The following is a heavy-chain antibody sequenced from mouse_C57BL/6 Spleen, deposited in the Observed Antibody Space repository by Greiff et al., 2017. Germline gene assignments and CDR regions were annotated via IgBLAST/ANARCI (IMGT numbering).Heavy chain of an antibody. CDR1: GFSLTSYA. J-gene: IGHJ4*01. Sequence: VQLVESGPGLVAPSQSLSITCTVSGFSLTSYAISWVRQPPGKGLEWLGVIWTGGGTNYNSALKSRLSISKDNSKSQVFLKMNSLQTDDTARYYCAREVTTVVATGAMDYWGQGTSVTVSS. V-gene: IGHV2-9-1*01. D-gene: IGHD1-1*01. CDR2: IWTGGGT. CDR3: AREVTTVVATGAMDY.